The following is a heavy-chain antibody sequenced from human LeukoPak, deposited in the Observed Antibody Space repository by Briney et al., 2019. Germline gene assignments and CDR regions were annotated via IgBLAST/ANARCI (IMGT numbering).Heavy chain of an antibody. CDR3: ASYISTPGRRNSDC. D-gene: IGHD6-13*01. CDR1: GGSISSSTYY. V-gene: IGHV4-39*01. CDR2: IYYSGNT. J-gene: IGHJ4*02. Sequence: SETLSLTCTVSGGSISSSTYYWGWIRQPPGKGLEWIGSIYYSGNTYYNPSLKSRVTISVDTSKNQFSLKLSSVTAADTAVYYCASYISTPGRRNSDCWGQGTLVTVSS.